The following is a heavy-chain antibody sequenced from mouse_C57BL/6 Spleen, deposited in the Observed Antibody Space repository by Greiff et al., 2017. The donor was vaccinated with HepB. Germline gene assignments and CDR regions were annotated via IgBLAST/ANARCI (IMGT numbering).Heavy chain of an antibody. CDR2: IHPNSGST. D-gene: IGHD2-5*01. Sequence: QVQLQQSGAELVKPGASVKLSCKASGYTFTSYWMHWVKQRPGHGLEWIGMIHPNSGSTNYNEKFKSKATLTVDKSSSTAYMQLSSLTSEDSAVYYCARRDYSKAWFAYWGQGTLVTVSA. CDR3: ARRDYSKAWFAY. J-gene: IGHJ3*01. CDR1: GYTFTSYW. V-gene: IGHV1-64*01.